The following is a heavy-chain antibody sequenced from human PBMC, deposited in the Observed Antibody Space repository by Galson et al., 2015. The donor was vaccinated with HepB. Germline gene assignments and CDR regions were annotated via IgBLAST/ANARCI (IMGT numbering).Heavy chain of an antibody. J-gene: IGHJ4*02. CDR2: ISAYNGNT. CDR1: GYTFTSYG. D-gene: IGHD6-13*01. V-gene: IGHV1-18*01. Sequence: SCKASGYTFTSYGISWVRQAPGQGLEWMGWISAYNGNTNYAQKLQGRVTMTTDTSTSTAYMELRSLRSDDTAVYYCARVIPTAAAGTGVDYWGQGTLVTVSS. CDR3: ARVIPTAAAGTGVDY.